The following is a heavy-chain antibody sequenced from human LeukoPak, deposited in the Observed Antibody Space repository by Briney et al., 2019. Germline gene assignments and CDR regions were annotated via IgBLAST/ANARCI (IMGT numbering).Heavy chain of an antibody. D-gene: IGHD5-24*01. V-gene: IGHV5-51*01. CDR1: GYTFATYW. CDR2: IYPGDSDT. CDR3: ARQDGMALYYFDS. Sequence: GESLKISCKGSGYTFATYWVAWVRQMPGKGLEWMGIIYPGDSDTRYSPSFQGQVIISADKSINTAYLQWSSLKASDTAMYYCARQDGMALYYFDSWGQGTLVTVSS. J-gene: IGHJ4*02.